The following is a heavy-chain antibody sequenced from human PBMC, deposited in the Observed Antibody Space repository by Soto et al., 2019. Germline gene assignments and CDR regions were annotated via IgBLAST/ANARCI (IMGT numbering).Heavy chain of an antibody. CDR1: GGTFSSYA. V-gene: IGHV1-69*13. J-gene: IGHJ6*02. D-gene: IGHD3-10*01. Sequence: SVKVSCKASGGTFSSYAISWVRQAPGQGLEWMGGIIPIFGTANYAQKFQGRVTITADESTSTAYMELSSLSSVTAADTAVYYCARLRPHRDYYGPSPDGMDVWGQGTTVTVSS. CDR2: IIPIFGTA. CDR3: ARLRPHRDYYGPSPDGMDV.